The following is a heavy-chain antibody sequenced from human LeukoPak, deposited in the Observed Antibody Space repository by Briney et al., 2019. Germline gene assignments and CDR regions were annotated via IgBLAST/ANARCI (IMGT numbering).Heavy chain of an antibody. V-gene: IGHV4-59*01. CDR3: ARGITVGFQYYYYYGMDV. Sequence: SETLSLTCTVSGGSISSYYWSWIRQPPAKGMEWIGYIYYSGSTNYNPSLKSRVTISVDTSKNQFSLKLSSVTAADTAVYYCARGITVGFQYYYYYGMDVWGQGTTVTVSS. CDR1: GGSISSYY. J-gene: IGHJ6*02. D-gene: IGHD3-16*01. CDR2: IYYSGST.